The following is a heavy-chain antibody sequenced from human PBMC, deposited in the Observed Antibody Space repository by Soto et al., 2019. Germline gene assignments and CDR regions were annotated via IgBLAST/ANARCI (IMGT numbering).Heavy chain of an antibody. V-gene: IGHV5-51*01. CDR3: ARPTVWTTGYLPNAFDI. J-gene: IGHJ3*02. Sequence: GESLKILCKCSRYTFTHYWIGCVRQMPGKVLEWMGIIYTGDSDTRYSPSFQDQVTISADKSISTAYLQWNSLKGSDTAMYYCARPTVWTTGYLPNAFDIWGQGTMVNVSS. CDR1: RYTFTHYW. CDR2: IYTGDSDT. D-gene: IGHD3-9*01.